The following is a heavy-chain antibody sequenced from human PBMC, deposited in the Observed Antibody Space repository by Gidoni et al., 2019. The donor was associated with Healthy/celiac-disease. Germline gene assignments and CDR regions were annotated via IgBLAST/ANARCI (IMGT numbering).Heavy chain of an antibody. D-gene: IGHD1-26*01. Sequence: QVPLQESGPGLVKPSQTLSLTCTVSGGSISSGGYYWSWIRQHPGKGLVWIGYIYYSGSTYYNPSLKSRVTISVETSKNQFSLKLSSVTAADTAVYYCARGSGSYSPYYFDYWGQGTLVTVSS. V-gene: IGHV4-31*03. CDR3: ARGSGSYSPYYFDY. J-gene: IGHJ4*02. CDR2: IYYSGST. CDR1: GGSISSGGYY.